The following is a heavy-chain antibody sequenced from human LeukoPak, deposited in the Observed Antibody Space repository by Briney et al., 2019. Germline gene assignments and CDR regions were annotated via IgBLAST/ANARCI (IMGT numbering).Heavy chain of an antibody. CDR3: ARMSRGIQSPR. Sequence: GSLRPSCAASGFTFSSYWMSWVRQAPGKGLEWVANIKQDGSEKYYVDSVKGRFTISRDNAKNSLYLQMNSLRAEDTAVYYCARMSRGIQSPRWGQGTLVTVSS. D-gene: IGHD5-18*01. CDR2: IKQDGSEK. V-gene: IGHV3-7*01. J-gene: IGHJ4*02. CDR1: GFTFSSYW.